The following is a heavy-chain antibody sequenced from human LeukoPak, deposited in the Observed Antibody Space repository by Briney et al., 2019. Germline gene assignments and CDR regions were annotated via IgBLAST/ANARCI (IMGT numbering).Heavy chain of an antibody. CDR2: IWNDGSNK. CDR1: GFTFSTYG. V-gene: IGHV3-33*01. J-gene: IGHJ4*02. Sequence: GGSLRLSCAASGFTFSTYGMHWVRRAPGKGLEWVAVIWNDGSNKYYADSVKGRFTISRDNSKNTLYLQMNSLRAEDTAVYSCARASGPFDYWGQGTLVTVSS. CDR3: ARASGPFDY. D-gene: IGHD3-10*01.